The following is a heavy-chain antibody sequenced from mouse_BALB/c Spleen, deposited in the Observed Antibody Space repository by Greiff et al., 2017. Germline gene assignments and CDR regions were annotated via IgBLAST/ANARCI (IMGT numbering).Heavy chain of an antibody. J-gene: IGHJ3*01. CDR1: GFTFSDFY. D-gene: IGHD2-10*01. CDR3: ARAYYGNRCAD. V-gene: IGHV7-1*02. Sequence: EVMLVESGGGLVQPGGSLRLSCAPSGFTFSDFYMEWVRQPPGKRLEWIAASRNKANDYTTEYSASVKGRFIVSRDTSQSILYLQMNALRAEDTAIYYCARAYYGNRCADWGQGTLVTVAA. CDR2: SRNKANDYTT.